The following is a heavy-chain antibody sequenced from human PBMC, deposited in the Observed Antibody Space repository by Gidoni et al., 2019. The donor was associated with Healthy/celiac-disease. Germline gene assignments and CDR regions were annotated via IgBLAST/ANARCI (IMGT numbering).Heavy chain of an antibody. Sequence: QMQLVQSGPEVKKPGTSVKVSCKASGFTFTSSAMQWVRQARGQRLEWIGWIVVSSGNTNYAQKFQERVTITRDMSTSTAYMELSSLRSEDTAVYYCAATYYDILTGYTPSYYYGMDVWGQGTTVTVSS. V-gene: IGHV1-58*02. D-gene: IGHD3-9*01. CDR1: GFTFTSSA. CDR2: IVVSSGNT. J-gene: IGHJ6*02. CDR3: AATYYDILTGYTPSYYYGMDV.